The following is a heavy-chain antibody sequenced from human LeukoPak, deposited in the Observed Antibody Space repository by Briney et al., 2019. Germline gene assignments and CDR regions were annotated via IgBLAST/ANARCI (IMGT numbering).Heavy chain of an antibody. V-gene: IGHV1-69*01. CDR3: ARNADYYGYDY. D-gene: IGHD3-10*01. CDR1: GGILRSYA. CDR2: IIPIFGTA. Sequence: GSSVKVSFKASGGILRSYAISGVRQAPGQGLEWMGGIIPIFGTANYAQKFQGRVTITADESTSTAYMELSSLRSEDTAVYYCARNADYYGYDYWGQGTLVTVSS. J-gene: IGHJ4*02.